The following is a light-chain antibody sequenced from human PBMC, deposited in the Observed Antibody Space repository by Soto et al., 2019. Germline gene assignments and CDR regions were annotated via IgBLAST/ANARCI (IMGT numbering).Light chain of an antibody. J-gene: IGKJ5*01. CDR2: DVS. CDR1: QGVTTN. V-gene: IGKV3-15*01. CDR3: QQYNNWPFS. Sequence: EIVMTQSPDTLSVSPGERANLTCRAGQGVTTNFAWYQQKSGPSPRLLIYDVSIRATGVPARFSATGSETDYTLTISGLQSGDSAVYFCQQYNNWPFSFGQGTRLEIK.